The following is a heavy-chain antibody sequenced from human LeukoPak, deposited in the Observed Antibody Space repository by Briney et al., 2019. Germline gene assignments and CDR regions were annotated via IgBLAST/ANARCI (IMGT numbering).Heavy chain of an antibody. CDR3: ARGYYGSGSYPRGFDP. Sequence: PSETLSLTCTVSGGSISSGGYYWSWIRQLPGKGLEWIGYIYYSGSTYYNPSLKSRVTISVDTSKNQFSLKLSSVTAADTTVYYCARGYYGSGSYPRGFDPWGQGTLVTVSS. V-gene: IGHV4-31*03. J-gene: IGHJ5*02. D-gene: IGHD3-10*01. CDR2: IYYSGST. CDR1: GGSISSGGYY.